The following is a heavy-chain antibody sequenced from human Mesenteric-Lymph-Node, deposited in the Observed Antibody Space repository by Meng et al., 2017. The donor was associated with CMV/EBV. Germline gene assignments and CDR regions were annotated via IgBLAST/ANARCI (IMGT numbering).Heavy chain of an antibody. J-gene: IGHJ4*02. Sequence: ASVKVSCKASGYTFITYGISWVRQAPGQGLEWMGWISTYNGNTNYAQKFQGRVTVITDTSTNTAYMELRSLRSDDTAVYYCARDTGQLLTTYYFDYWGQGTLVTVSS. V-gene: IGHV1-18*01. D-gene: IGHD2-2*01. CDR2: ISTYNGNT. CDR3: ARDTGQLLTTYYFDY. CDR1: GYTFITYG.